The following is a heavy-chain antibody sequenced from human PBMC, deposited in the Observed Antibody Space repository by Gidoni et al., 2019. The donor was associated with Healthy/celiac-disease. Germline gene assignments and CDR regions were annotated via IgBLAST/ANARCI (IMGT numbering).Heavy chain of an antibody. CDR3: AKDRDPGGLPRGAFDI. Sequence: EVQLVEAGGGLVQHGRSLRPSCAAPGFTFADYAMHWVRQAPGKGLEWVSGISGNSGSIGYADSVKGRFTISRDNAKNSLYLQMNSLRAEDTALYYCAKDRDPGGLPRGAFDIWGQGTMVTVSS. D-gene: IGHD1-26*01. J-gene: IGHJ3*02. CDR2: ISGNSGSI. CDR1: GFTFADYA. V-gene: IGHV3-9*01.